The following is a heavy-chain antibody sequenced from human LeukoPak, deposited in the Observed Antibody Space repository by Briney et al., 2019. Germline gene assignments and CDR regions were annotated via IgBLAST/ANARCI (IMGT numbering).Heavy chain of an antibody. CDR3: ARSTTVVTPVPGY. V-gene: IGHV4-59*08. CDR2: IYYSGST. CDR1: GGSISSYY. J-gene: IGHJ4*02. Sequence: PSETLSLTCTASGGSISSYYWSWIRQPPGKGLEWIGYIYYSGSTNYNPSLKSRVTISVDTSKNQFSLKLSSVTAADTAVYYCARSTTVVTPVPGYWGQGTLVTVSS. D-gene: IGHD4-23*01.